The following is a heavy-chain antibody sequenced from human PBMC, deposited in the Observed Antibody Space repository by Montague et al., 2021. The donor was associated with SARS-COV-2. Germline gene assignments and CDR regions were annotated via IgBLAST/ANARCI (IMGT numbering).Heavy chain of an antibody. CDR3: ARDRVVGVTTNTLDI. CDR2: INSDGRNL. CDR1: GFPLSSHW. D-gene: IGHD3-22*01. Sequence: RSLSFSASGFPLSSHWMHWVRQAPGEGLVWVSRINSDGRNLGYADSVKGRFTISRDNAQNTLYLQMNSLRAEDTAVYYCARDRVVGVTTNTLDIWCQGNMVTVSS. V-gene: IGHV3-74*01. J-gene: IGHJ3*02.